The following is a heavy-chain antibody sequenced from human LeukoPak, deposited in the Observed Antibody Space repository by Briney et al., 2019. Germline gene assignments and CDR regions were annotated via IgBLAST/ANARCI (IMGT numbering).Heavy chain of an antibody. CDR2: ISYDGSNK. CDR3: ARTAMALLNFDY. CDR1: GFTFSSYG. J-gene: IGHJ4*02. D-gene: IGHD5-18*01. V-gene: IGHV3-30*04. Sequence: GGSLRLSCAASGFTFSSYGMHWVRQAPGKGLEWVAVISYDGSNKYYADSVKGRFTISRDNSKNTLYLQMNSLRAEDTAVYYCARTAMALLNFDYWGQGTLVTVSS.